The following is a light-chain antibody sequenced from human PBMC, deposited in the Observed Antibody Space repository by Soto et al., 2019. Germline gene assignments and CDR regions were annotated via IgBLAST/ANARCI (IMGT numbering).Light chain of an antibody. J-gene: IGLJ1*01. V-gene: IGLV2-14*01. Sequence: QSVLTQPASVSGSPGQSITISCTGTSSDLAIYNYVSWYQQQPGKALKLMIYQAANQPSGVSNRFSDSRSGNTASLTISGLQAEDEADYYCSSYTDSSNYVFGTGTKVTVL. CDR3: SSYTDSSNYV. CDR2: QAA. CDR1: SSDLAIYNY.